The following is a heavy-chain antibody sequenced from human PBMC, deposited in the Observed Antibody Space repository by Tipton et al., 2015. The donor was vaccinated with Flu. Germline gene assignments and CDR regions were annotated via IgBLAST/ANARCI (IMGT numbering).Heavy chain of an antibody. CDR2: IYYSGSI. Sequence: TLSLTCTVSGGSISSHYWSWIRPPPGKGLEWIGYIYYSGSISYNPSLKSRVTISVDTSKNQFSLKLSSVTAADTAVYYCAREWGDAFDIWGQGTMVTVSS. CDR1: GGSISSHY. V-gene: IGHV4-59*11. CDR3: AREWGDAFDI. D-gene: IGHD3-16*01. J-gene: IGHJ3*02.